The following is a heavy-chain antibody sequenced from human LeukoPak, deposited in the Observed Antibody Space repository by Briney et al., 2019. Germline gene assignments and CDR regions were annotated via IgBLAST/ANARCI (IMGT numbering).Heavy chain of an antibody. CDR1: GGSFSGYY. V-gene: IGHV4-34*01. CDR3: ARSQWEPPHFDY. D-gene: IGHD1-26*01. Sequence: SETLSLTCAVYGGSFSGYYWSWIRQPPGKGLEWIGEINHSGSTNYNPSLKSRVTISADTSKNQFSLKLSSVTAADTAVYYCARSQWEPPHFDYWGQGTLVTVSS. J-gene: IGHJ4*02. CDR2: INHSGST.